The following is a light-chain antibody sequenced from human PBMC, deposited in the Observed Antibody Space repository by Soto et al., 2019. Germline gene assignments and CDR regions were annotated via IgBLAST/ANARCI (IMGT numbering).Light chain of an antibody. Sequence: QPVLTQPPSVSGAPGQRVTISCTGSSSKIGSGYDVHWYQQLPRTAPKLRIYGVSNRPSGVPDRFSGSKSGTSASLAITGLQAEDEADYYCQSYDSSLSGSVFGGGTKLTVL. CDR3: QSYDSSLSGSV. V-gene: IGLV1-40*01. CDR2: GVS. CDR1: SSKIGSGYD. J-gene: IGLJ2*01.